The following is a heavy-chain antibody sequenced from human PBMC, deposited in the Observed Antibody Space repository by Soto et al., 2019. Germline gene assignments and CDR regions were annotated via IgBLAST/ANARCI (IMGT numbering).Heavy chain of an antibody. CDR1: GYTFTSYG. CDR2: ISAYNGNT. V-gene: IGHV1-18*01. Sequence: ASVNVSCKASGYTFTSYGISWVRQAPGQGLEWMGWISAYNGNTNYAQKLQGRVTMTTDTSTSTAYMELRSLRSDDTAVYYCARLITYYDFWSGYFDYWGQGTLVTVSS. CDR3: ARLITYYDFWSGYFDY. J-gene: IGHJ4*02. D-gene: IGHD3-3*01.